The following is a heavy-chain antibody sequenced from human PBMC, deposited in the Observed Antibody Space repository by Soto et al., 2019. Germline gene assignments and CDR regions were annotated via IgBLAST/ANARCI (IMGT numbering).Heavy chain of an antibody. CDR1: GFKFDDYA. V-gene: IGHV3-9*01. Sequence: EAQLVESGGGLVQPGKSLRLSCAASGFKFDDYAMHWVRQVPGGGLQWVSGIGWNSRTIAYADSVKGRFTISRDNANNSLYLQMSSLRPEDTAAYYCAKVYYDTIAVAGTFAVCDIWGLGTVVTVSS. CDR2: IGWNSRTI. D-gene: IGHD6-19*01. CDR3: AKVYYDTIAVAGTFAVCDI. J-gene: IGHJ3*02.